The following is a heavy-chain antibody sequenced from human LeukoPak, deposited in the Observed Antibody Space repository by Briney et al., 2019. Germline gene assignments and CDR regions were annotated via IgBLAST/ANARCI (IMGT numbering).Heavy chain of an antibody. V-gene: IGHV3-7*01. CDR1: GFTFSSLW. J-gene: IGHJ4*02. D-gene: IGHD3-10*01. Sequence: GGSLRLSCVGSGFTFSSLWMSWVRQIPGKGLEWVANIKQDGSEVYYVDSVKGRFTISRDNAKNSLYLQMNSLRVEDTAVYYCACRPSDIRYYGAFDFWGQGSLVTVSS. CDR2: IKQDGSEV. CDR3: ACRPSDIRYYGAFDF.